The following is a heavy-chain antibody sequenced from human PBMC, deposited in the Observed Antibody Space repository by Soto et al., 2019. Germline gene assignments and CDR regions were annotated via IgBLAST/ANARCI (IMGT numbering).Heavy chain of an antibody. V-gene: IGHV1-58*02. J-gene: IGHJ6*02. CDR2: IVVGNGNT. D-gene: IGHD5-18*01. Sequence: GSSVKVACKASGFDFGSVGMQWVRQAHGQGLEWIGWIVVGNGNTNYAQKFQGRVSITRDMSTSTTYVDLYNLRSEDTAVYFCSTDSPDTDIGWPAWRQGTSVTVSS. CDR3: STDSPDTDIGWPA. CDR1: GFDFGSVG.